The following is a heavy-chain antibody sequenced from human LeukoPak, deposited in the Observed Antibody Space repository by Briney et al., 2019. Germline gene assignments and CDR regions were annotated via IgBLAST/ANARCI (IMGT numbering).Heavy chain of an antibody. V-gene: IGHV3-53*01. Sequence: GRSLRLSCAASGFTVSSNYMSWVRQAAGKGLEWVSVIYSGGSTYYADSVKGRFTISRDNSKNTLYLQMNSLRAEDTAVYYCATSKGPRSGWYYFDYWGQGTLVTVSS. D-gene: IGHD6-19*01. CDR1: GFTVSSNY. CDR2: IYSGGST. CDR3: ATSKGPRSGWYYFDY. J-gene: IGHJ4*02.